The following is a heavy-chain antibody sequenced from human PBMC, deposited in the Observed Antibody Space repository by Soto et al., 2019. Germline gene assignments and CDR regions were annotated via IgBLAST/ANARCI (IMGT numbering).Heavy chain of an antibody. CDR1: GDTFTSYY. J-gene: IGHJ4*02. V-gene: IGHV1-46*01. Sequence: ASVKVSCKAAGDTFTSYYMHWVRQAPGQGLEWMGIINPSGGSTSYAQKFQGRVTMTRDTSTSTVYMELSSLRSEDTAVYYCARDSSQRGYSSGCFEDWGQRPWDTVSS. CDR2: INPSGGST. D-gene: IGHD5-18*01. CDR3: ARDSSQRGYSSGCFED.